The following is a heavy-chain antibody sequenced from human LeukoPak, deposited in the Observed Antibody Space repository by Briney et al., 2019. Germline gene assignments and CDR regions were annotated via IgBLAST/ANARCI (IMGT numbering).Heavy chain of an antibody. CDR3: ASHYYDILTGYTPRFDY. CDR2: IYYSGST. J-gene: IGHJ4*02. D-gene: IGHD3-9*01. CDR1: GGSISNGGYY. V-gene: IGHV4-31*03. Sequence: PSETLSLTCTVSGGSISNGGYYWSWIRQHPGKGLEWIGYIYYSGSTYYNPSLKSRVTISVDTSKNQFSLKLSSVTAADTAVYYCASHYYDILTGYTPRFDYWGQGTLVTVSS.